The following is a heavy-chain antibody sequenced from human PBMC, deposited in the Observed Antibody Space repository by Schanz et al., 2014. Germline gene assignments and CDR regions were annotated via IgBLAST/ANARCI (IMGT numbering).Heavy chain of an antibody. J-gene: IGHJ3*02. V-gene: IGHV3-23*01. CDR3: ARDQYYFGSGSPFDI. D-gene: IGHD3-10*01. CDR1: GFTFSNHA. CDR2: IGGSGDST. Sequence: EVHLLESGGGLVQPGGSLRLSCAASGFTFSNHALSWVRQAPGKGLEWVSGIGGSGDSTHYADSVKGRFIISRDTSKNTLYLLLNSLRAEDTAVYYCARDQYYFGSGSPFDIWGQGTLVTVSS.